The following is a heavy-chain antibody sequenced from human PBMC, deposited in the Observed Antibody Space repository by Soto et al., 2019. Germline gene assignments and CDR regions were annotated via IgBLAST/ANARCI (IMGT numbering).Heavy chain of an antibody. D-gene: IGHD3-16*01. V-gene: IGHV3-9*01. CDR3: AKDATRGYWGGMDA. J-gene: IGHJ6*02. CDR2: ISWNSGTI. CDR1: GFTFDDYA. Sequence: EVQLVESGGGLVQPGRSLRLSCAASGFTFDDYAMHWVRQAPGKGLEWVSGISWNSGTIGYADAVKGRFTISRDNPKNPLYLQMNRMGDEATALYYWAKDATRGYWGGMDAWGQGTTVTVSS.